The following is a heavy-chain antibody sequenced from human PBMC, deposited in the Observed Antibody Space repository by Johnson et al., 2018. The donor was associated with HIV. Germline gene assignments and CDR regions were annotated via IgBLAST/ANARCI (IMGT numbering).Heavy chain of an antibody. Sequence: VQLVESGGGLVQPGGSLRLSCAASGFTFSSYAMHWVRQAPGKGLEWVAVISYDGSNKYYADSVKGRFTISRDNSKNTLYLQMNSLRAADTAVCYCARDLRQVVVNDVFDIWGQGTVVTVSP. CDR2: ISYDGSNK. J-gene: IGHJ3*02. CDR3: ARDLRQVVVNDVFDI. D-gene: IGHD3-22*01. V-gene: IGHV3-30*14. CDR1: GFTFSSYA.